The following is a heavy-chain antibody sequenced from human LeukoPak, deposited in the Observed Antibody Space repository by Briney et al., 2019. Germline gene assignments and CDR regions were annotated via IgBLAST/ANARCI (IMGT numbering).Heavy chain of an antibody. V-gene: IGHV1-2*02. CDR3: VREGEGPLSKDFDY. CDR2: IGPHSTFT. Sequence: ASVKVSCKASGGTFSSYAISWVRQGPGQGLEWMGYIGPHSTFTSSPQEFQGRVTMTRDASMSTAYMELTRLTSDDTAVYYCVREGEGPLSKDFDYWGRGTPVTVSS. J-gene: IGHJ4*02. CDR1: GGTFSSYA. D-gene: IGHD2/OR15-2a*01.